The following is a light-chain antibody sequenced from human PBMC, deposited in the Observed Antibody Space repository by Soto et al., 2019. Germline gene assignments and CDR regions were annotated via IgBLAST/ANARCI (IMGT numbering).Light chain of an antibody. CDR1: QSLVYGDGNTY. V-gene: IGKV2-24*01. CDR2: QVS. J-gene: IGKJ1*01. CDR3: VQFSHFPRT. Sequence: VLTQTPLSSPVSLGQPASISCRSSQSLVYGDGNTYLSWLQQRPGQPPRLLIYQVSNRFSGVPDRFSGSVAGTDFTLKISRVEADDVGVYYCVQFSHFPRTFGQGTKVEIK.